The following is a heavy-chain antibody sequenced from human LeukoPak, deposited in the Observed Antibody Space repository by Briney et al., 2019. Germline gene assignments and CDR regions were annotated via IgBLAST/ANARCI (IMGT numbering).Heavy chain of an antibody. V-gene: IGHV4-4*02. D-gene: IGHD3-22*01. CDR2: MYLSGTT. J-gene: IGHJ4*02. CDR3: AGLVGRYSSGLYYYHFDY. CDR1: GDSINSLDL. Sequence: SGTLSLTCTVSGDSINSLDLWSWVRQPPGKGLEWIGEMYLSGTTHSNPSVKRRVTISIDKSKNQFFLNLSSVTAADTAVYYCAGLVGRYSSGLYYYHFDYWGQGTLVTVSS.